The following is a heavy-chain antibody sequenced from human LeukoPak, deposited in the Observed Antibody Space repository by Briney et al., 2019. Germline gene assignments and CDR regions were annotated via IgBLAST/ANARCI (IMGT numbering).Heavy chain of an antibody. Sequence: PSETLSLTCAVYGGSFSGYYWSWIRQSPGKGLEWIGEMNDSGSTNYNPSLKSRITISVDTSKNQFSLKLSSVTAADTAVYFCAADISRWWYYYWGQGTLVTVSS. V-gene: IGHV4-34*01. J-gene: IGHJ4*02. D-gene: IGHD2-15*01. CDR2: MNDSGST. CDR3: AADISRWWYYY. CDR1: GGSFSGYY.